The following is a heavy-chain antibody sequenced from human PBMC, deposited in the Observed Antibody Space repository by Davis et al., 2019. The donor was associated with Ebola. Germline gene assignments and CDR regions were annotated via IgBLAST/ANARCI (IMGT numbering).Heavy chain of an antibody. CDR1: GYTFTGYY. CDR3: ARVRYCGGDCSRHYYYGMDV. J-gene: IGHJ6*02. Sequence: AASVKVSCKASGYTFTGYYMHWVRQAPGQGLEWMGRINPYSGGTNYAQKFQGRVTMTRDTSISTAYMELSRLTSDDTAVYYCARVRYCGGDCSRHYYYGMDVWGQGTTVTVSS. V-gene: IGHV1-2*06. D-gene: IGHD2-21*02. CDR2: INPYSGGT.